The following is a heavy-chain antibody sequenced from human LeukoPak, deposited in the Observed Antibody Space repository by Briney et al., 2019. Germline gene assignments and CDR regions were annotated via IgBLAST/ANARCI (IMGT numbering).Heavy chain of an antibody. CDR1: GFTFSGSA. CDR2: IRSTANGYAT. D-gene: IGHD3-9*01. Sequence: PGGSLRLSCAASGFTFSGSALHWVRQASGKGLEWVGRIRSTANGYATAYAASVKGRFTISRDDSKNTAYLQMDSLKTEDTAVYYCAKSAPLRYFDWLFSPFDYWGQGTLVTVSS. V-gene: IGHV3-73*01. J-gene: IGHJ4*02. CDR3: AKSAPLRYFDWLFSPFDY.